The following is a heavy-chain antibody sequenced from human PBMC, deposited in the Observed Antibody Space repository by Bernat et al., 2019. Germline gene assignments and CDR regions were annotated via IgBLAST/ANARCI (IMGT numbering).Heavy chain of an antibody. D-gene: IGHD2-2*01. CDR1: GGSISSYY. J-gene: IGHJ6*02. V-gene: IGHV4-59*08. CDR2: IYYSGST. CDR3: AGEVPAASYYYYYGMDV. Sequence: QVQLQESGPGLVKPSETLSLTCTVSGGSISSYYWSWIRQPPGKGLEWIGYIYYSGSTNYNPSLKSRVTISVETSKNQFSLKLSSVTAADTAVYYCAGEVPAASYYYYYGMDVWGQGTTVTVSS.